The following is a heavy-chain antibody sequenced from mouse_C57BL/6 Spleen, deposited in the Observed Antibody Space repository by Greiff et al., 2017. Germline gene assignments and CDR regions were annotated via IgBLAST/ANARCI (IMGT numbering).Heavy chain of an antibody. J-gene: IGHJ4*01. Sequence: VQLQQPGAELVRPGSSVKLSCKASGYTFTSYWMDWVKQRPGQGLEWIGNIYPSDSETHYNQKFKDKATLTVDKSSSTAYMQLSSLTSEDSAVYYCARTDGNYGYAMDYWGQGTSVTVSS. CDR2: IYPSDSET. CDR3: ARTDGNYGYAMDY. V-gene: IGHV1-61*01. D-gene: IGHD2-1*01. CDR1: GYTFTSYW.